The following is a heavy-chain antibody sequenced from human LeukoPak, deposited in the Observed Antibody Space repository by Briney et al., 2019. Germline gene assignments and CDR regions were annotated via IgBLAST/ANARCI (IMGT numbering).Heavy chain of an antibody. D-gene: IGHD3-10*01. CDR2: MNPNSGNT. CDR3: ASERFTMVRGVIISDWFDP. J-gene: IGHJ5*02. Sequence: ASVKVSCKASGYTFTSYDISWVRQATGQGLEWMGWMNPNSGNTGYAQKFQGRVTMTRNTSISTAYMELSSLRSEDTAVYYCASERFTMVRGVIISDWFDPWGQGTLVTVSS. V-gene: IGHV1-8*01. CDR1: GYTFTSYD.